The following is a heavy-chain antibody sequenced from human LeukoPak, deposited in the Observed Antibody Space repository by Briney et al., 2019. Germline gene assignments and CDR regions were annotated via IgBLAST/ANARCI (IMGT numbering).Heavy chain of an antibody. CDR3: ARDGATAMAGYYYYGMDV. D-gene: IGHD5-18*01. CDR1: GYTFTGYY. Sequence: ASVKVSCKASGYTFTGYYMHWVRQAPGQGLEWMGWINPNSGGTNYAQKFQGRATMTRDTSISTAYMELSRLRSDDTAVYYCARDGATAMAGYYYYGMDVWGQGTTVTVSS. J-gene: IGHJ6*02. V-gene: IGHV1-2*02. CDR2: INPNSGGT.